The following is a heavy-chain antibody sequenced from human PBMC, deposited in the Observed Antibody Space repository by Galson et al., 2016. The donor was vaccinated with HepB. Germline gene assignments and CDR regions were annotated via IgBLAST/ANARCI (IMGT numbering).Heavy chain of an antibody. CDR3: ARQSRLSRGYVRPFDY. CDR2: IYFSGTT. CDR1: GVSISSGGYY. Sequence: TLSLTCTVSGVSISSGGYYWTWIRQHPGMGLEWIGNIYFSGTTYYNPSLQSRLTISVDTSKNQFSLKLSSVTAADTAVYYCARQSRLSRGYVRPFDYWGQGTLVTVSS. D-gene: IGHD5-12*01. V-gene: IGHV4-31*03. J-gene: IGHJ4*02.